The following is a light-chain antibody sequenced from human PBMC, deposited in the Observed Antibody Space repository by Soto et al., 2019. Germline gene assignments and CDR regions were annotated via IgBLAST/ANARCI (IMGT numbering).Light chain of an antibody. V-gene: IGKV1-5*03. Sequence: DIQMTQSPSTLSASLGDRVTITCRASQSLSSWLAWYQQKPGKAPKLLIYKASSLESGDLKRFSGIGSETEFTLTISSLQPDAFETDYLQQSNSYWTFGQETKMEIK. CDR1: QSLSSW. CDR3: QQSNSYWT. CDR2: KAS. J-gene: IGKJ1*01.